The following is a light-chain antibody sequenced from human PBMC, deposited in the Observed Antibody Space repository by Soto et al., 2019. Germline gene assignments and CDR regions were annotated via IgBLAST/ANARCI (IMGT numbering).Light chain of an antibody. CDR3: SSYTSSSTPYV. CDR1: SSDVGSYNL. CDR2: DVT. Sequence: QSVLTQPASVSGSPGQSITISCTETSSDVGSYNLVSWYQQHPGKAPKLMIYDVTNRPSGVSDRFSGSKSGNTASLTISGLQAEDEADYYCSSYTSSSTPYVFGTGTKVTVL. V-gene: IGLV2-14*02. J-gene: IGLJ1*01.